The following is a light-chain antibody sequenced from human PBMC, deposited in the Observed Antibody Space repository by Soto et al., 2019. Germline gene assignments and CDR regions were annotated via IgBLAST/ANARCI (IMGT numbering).Light chain of an antibody. CDR3: QQYNDWPTP. V-gene: IGKV3-15*01. J-gene: IGKJ1*01. Sequence: EIVLTQSPATVSVSPGERATLSCRASQSVGTSVAWYQQKAGQAPRLLIYGASTRATGVPARFSGSGSGTDFTRTIASLQSEDFGVYYCQQYNDWPTPFGQGSKVEIK. CDR1: QSVGTS. CDR2: GAS.